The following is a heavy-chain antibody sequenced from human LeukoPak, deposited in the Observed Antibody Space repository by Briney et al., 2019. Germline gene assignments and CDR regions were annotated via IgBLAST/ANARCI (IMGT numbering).Heavy chain of an antibody. D-gene: IGHD3-22*01. V-gene: IGHV1-8*01. J-gene: IGHJ4*02. CDR3: ARGNCDSRMYYFDY. CDR1: GYTFTSYD. CDR2: MNPNSGNT. Sequence: ASVKVSCKASGYTFTSYDINWVRQATGQGLEWMGWMNPNSGNTGYAQKFQGRVTMTRNTSISTAYMELSSLRSEDTAVYYCARGNCDSRMYYFDYWGQGTLVTVSS.